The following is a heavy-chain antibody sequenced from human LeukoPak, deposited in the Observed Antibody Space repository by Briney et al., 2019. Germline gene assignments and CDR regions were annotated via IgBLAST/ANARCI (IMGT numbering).Heavy chain of an antibody. CDR3: ARAPIPVVVTFDY. J-gene: IGHJ4*02. V-gene: IGHV4-39*07. Sequence: SETLSLTCTVSGGSISSSSYYWGWIRQPPGKGLEWIGSIYYSGSTYYNPSLKSRVTISVDTSKNQFSLKLSSVTAADTAVHYCARAPIPVVVTFDYWGQGTLVTVSS. CDR1: GGSISSSSYY. CDR2: IYYSGST. D-gene: IGHD3-22*01.